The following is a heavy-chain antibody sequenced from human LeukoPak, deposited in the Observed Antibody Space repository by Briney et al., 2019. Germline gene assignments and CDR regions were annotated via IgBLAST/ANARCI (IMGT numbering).Heavy chain of an antibody. CDR3: AREGMQVRKNWFDP. Sequence: SGATYYNPSLESRVTISVDTSKRQFSLRQSSVTAADSGVYYCAREGMQVRKNWFDPWGQGILDTVSS. V-gene: IGHV4-31*02. D-gene: IGHD1-14*01. CDR2: SGAT. J-gene: IGHJ5*02.